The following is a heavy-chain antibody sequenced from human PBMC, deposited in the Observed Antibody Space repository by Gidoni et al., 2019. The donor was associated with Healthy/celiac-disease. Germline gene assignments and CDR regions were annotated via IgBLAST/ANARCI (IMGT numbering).Heavy chain of an antibody. CDR1: GFTFSSYW. D-gene: IGHD3-16*01. V-gene: IGHV3-7*01. Sequence: EVQLVDSGRGLVQPGGSLRLSCAASGFTFSSYWMSWVRQVPGKGLEWVANIKQDGSEKYYVDSVKGRFTISRDNAKNSLYLQMNRLRAEDTAVYYCARESASGLHFDYWGQGTLVTVSS. CDR3: ARESASGLHFDY. CDR2: IKQDGSEK. J-gene: IGHJ4*02.